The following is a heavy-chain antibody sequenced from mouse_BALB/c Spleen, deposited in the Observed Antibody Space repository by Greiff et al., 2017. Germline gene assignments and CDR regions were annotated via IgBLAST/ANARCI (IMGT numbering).Heavy chain of an antibody. J-gene: IGHJ4*01. CDR1: GYTFTDYY. Sequence: VQLQQSGPELVKPGASVKMSCKASGYTFTDYYMDWVKQSHGESFEWIGRVNPYNGGTSYNQKFKGKATLTVDKSSSTAYMELNSLTSEDSAVYYCAKENYRYAMDYWGQGTSVTVSS. CDR3: AKENYRYAMDY. CDR2: VNPYNGGT. D-gene: IGHD2-14*01. V-gene: IGHV1-19*01.